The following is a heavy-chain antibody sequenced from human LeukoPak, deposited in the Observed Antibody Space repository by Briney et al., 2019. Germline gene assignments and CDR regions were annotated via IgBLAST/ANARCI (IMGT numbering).Heavy chain of an antibody. CDR3: AKGVTPVISLQFFDY. J-gene: IGHJ4*02. D-gene: IGHD4-17*01. Sequence: GGSLRLSCAASGFTFSSYSMNWVRQAPGKGLEWVSSISGSGLNTYYADSVKGRFTISRDKSKNTLYLQMNSLRAEDTAVYYCAKGVTPVISLQFFDYWGQGTLITVSS. CDR2: ISGSGLNT. V-gene: IGHV3-23*01. CDR1: GFTFSSYS.